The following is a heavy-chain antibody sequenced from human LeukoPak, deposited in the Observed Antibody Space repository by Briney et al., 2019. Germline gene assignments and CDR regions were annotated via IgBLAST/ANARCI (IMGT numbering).Heavy chain of an antibody. CDR1: GFTFSSYA. J-gene: IGHJ4*02. CDR2: ISSNGGST. D-gene: IGHD3-16*02. V-gene: IGHV3-64*01. Sequence: GGSLRLSCAASGFTFSSYAMHWVRQAPGKELEYVSAISSNGGSTYYTNSVKGRFTISRDNSKNTLYLQMGSLRAEDMAVYYCARDLGLRLGELSLPFDYWGQGTLVTVSS. CDR3: ARDLGLRLGELSLPFDY.